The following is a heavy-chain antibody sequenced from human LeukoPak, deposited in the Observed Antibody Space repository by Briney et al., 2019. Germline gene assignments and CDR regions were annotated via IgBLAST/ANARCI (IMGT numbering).Heavy chain of an antibody. CDR3: ARHVRDDYRVLDY. CDR1: GYSFTDYW. D-gene: IGHD5-24*01. CDR2: IYPGDSDT. Sequence: GESLKTSCKGSGYSFTDYWIGWVRQMPGKGLEWMGIIYPGDSDTRYSPSFQGQVTISADKSINTAYLQWSSLKASDTAIYYCARHVRDDYRVLDYWGQGTLVTVSS. J-gene: IGHJ4*02. V-gene: IGHV5-51*01.